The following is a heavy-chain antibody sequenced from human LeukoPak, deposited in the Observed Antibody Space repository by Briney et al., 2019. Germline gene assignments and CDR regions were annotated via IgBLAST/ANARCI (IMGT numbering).Heavy chain of an antibody. J-gene: IGHJ4*02. CDR1: GGSFSGYY. CDR3: ARVGTRPISR. D-gene: IGHD1-14*01. V-gene: IGHV4-34*01. CDR2: INHSGST. Sequence: PSETLSLTCAVYGGSFSGYYWSWIRQPPGKGLEWIGEINHSGSTNYNPSLKSRVTISVDTSKNQFSLKLSSVTAADTAVYHCARVGTRPISRWGQGTLVTVSS.